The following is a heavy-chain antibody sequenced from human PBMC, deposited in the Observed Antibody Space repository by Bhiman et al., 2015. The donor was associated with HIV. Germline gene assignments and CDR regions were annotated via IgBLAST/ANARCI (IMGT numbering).Heavy chain of an antibody. CDR1: GFTFSAYN. V-gene: IGHV3-21*01. CDR2: ISWNSGGI. CDR3: ARGRIAARLWYFDY. D-gene: IGHD6-6*01. Sequence: EVQLVESGGGLVKPGGSLRLSCAVSGFTFSAYNMNWVRQAPGKGLEWVSGISWNSGGIDYADSVKGRFTISRDNAKNSLYLQMNSLRAEDTAVFYCARGRIAARLWYFDYWGQGTLVTVSS. J-gene: IGHJ4*02.